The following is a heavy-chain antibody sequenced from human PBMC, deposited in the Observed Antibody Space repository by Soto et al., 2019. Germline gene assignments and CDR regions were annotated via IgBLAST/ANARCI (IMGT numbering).Heavy chain of an antibody. Sequence: GGPLRLSCAASGFTFSRSGMPWVRQAPGKGLEWVAVIYYDGTNEYYADPVKGRSTISRDNTKSALYLQVDSLRAEDTAVYFCAKGRVILLWSFGHWGQGILVTVSS. CDR1: GFTFSRSG. CDR2: IYYDGTNE. D-gene: IGHD2-21*01. V-gene: IGHV3-33*06. J-gene: IGHJ4*02. CDR3: AKGRVILLWSFGH.